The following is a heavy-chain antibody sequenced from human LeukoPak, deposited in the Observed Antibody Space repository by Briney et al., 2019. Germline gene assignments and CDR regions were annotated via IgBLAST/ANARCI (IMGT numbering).Heavy chain of an antibody. Sequence: SETLSLTCAVYGGSFSGYYWSWIRQPPGKGLEWIGETNHSGSTNYNPSLKSRVTISVDTSKNQFSLKLSSVTAADTAVYYCARRSGPLDYWGQGTLVTVSS. J-gene: IGHJ4*02. D-gene: IGHD2-15*01. CDR2: TNHSGST. V-gene: IGHV4-34*01. CDR3: ARRSGPLDY. CDR1: GGSFSGYY.